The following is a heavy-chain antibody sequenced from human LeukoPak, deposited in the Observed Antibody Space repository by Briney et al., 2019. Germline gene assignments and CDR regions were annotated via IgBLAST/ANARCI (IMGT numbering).Heavy chain of an antibody. J-gene: IGHJ5*02. Sequence: EASVKVSCKASRYTFTGYYMHWVRQAPGQGLEWMGWINPNSGDTNYAQKFQGRVTMTRDTSITTVYMELSRLRSDDTAVYFCASGWSITGWYNNWFDLWGQGTLVTVSS. V-gene: IGHV1-2*02. CDR3: ASGWSITGWYNNWFDL. CDR1: RYTFTGYY. D-gene: IGHD6-19*01. CDR2: INPNSGDT.